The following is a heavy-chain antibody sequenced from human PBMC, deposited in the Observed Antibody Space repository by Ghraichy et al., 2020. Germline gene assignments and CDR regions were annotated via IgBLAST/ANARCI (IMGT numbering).Heavy chain of an antibody. CDR3: ARSPEFGVANFDS. CDR2: ISGTGGNT. Sequence: GGSLRLSCAASGFIFSNYAMNWVRQAPGKGLEWVSVISGTGGNTYYADSVKGRFAISRDNSKNTLYVQMISLRAEDTAVYYCARSPEFGVANFDSWGRGTLVTVSS. J-gene: IGHJ4*02. D-gene: IGHD3-3*01. CDR1: GFIFSNYA. V-gene: IGHV3-23*01.